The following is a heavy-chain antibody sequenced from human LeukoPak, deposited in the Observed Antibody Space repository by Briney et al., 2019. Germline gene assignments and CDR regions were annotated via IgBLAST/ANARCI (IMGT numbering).Heavy chain of an antibody. CDR3: ARDQRCSRSDGGCDQWYFDL. D-gene: IGHD2-15*01. J-gene: IGHJ2*01. V-gene: IGHV4-59*01. CDR2: IYHSGLT. Sequence: KPSETLSLTCTVSGGSISGYYWSWLRQSPGKGLEWIGYIYHSGLTDYNPSLRSRLTISVDKSRNQFSLKLTSATAADTAMYYCARDQRCSRSDGGCDQWYFDLWGRGTLVTVSS. CDR1: GGSISGYY.